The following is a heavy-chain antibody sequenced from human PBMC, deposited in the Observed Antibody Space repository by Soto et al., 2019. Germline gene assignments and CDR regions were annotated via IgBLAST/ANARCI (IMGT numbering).Heavy chain of an antibody. CDR1: GFTFSSYA. V-gene: IGHV3-23*01. CDR3: AKDLGSSAWYPFDC. Sequence: EVQLLESGGGLVQPGGSLRLSCAASGFTFSSYAMNWVRQAPGKGLEWVSVISDSGGNTYYADSVKGRFTISRDNSKNTLYLQMNSLRAEDTAIYYCAKDLGSSAWYPFDCWGQGALVTVSA. J-gene: IGHJ4*02. D-gene: IGHD6-19*01. CDR2: ISDSGGNT.